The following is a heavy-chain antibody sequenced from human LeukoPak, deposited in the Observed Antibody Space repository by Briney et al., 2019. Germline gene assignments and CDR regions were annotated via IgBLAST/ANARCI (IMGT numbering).Heavy chain of an antibody. CDR2: ISKSGTEI. CDR1: GFSFSDYE. J-gene: IGHJ4*02. Sequence: GGSLRLSWAVSGFSFSDYEMNWVRQAPGKGLECVSYISKSGTEIYYADSVKGRFTISRDSAKSSLYLQMNSLREDDTAIYYCARRFDSWGQGTLVTVSS. V-gene: IGHV3-48*03. CDR3: ARRFDS.